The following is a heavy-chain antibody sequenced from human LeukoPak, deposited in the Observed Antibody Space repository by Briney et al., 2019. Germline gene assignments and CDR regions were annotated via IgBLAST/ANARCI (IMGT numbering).Heavy chain of an antibody. Sequence: SETLSLTCTVSGGSISSYYWSWIRQPPGKGLEWIGYIYYSGSTNYNPSLKSRVTISVDTSKNQFSLKLSSVTAADTAVYYCARDRGEYCSSTSCYPVLDRVQYYYYYMDVWGKGTTVTVSS. CDR1: GGSISSYY. CDR2: IYYSGST. CDR3: ARDRGEYCSSTSCYPVLDRVQYYYYYMDV. D-gene: IGHD2-2*01. V-gene: IGHV4-59*12. J-gene: IGHJ6*03.